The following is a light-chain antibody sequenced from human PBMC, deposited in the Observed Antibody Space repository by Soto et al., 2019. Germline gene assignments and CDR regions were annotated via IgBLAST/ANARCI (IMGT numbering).Light chain of an antibody. CDR1: QSISNY. V-gene: IGKV1-39*01. J-gene: IGKJ1*01. CDR3: QQSYSSPRT. Sequence: DIQMTQSPSSLSASVGDRVTITCRASQSISNYLNWYQQKPGKAPKLLMYAASNLQSGVPSRFSGSGSGKDFPLTISSLQPEDFASYYCQQSYSSPRTFGQGTQVEIK. CDR2: AAS.